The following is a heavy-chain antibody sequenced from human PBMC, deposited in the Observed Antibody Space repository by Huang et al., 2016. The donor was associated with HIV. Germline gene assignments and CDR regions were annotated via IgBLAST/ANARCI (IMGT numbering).Heavy chain of an antibody. D-gene: IGHD3-10*01. V-gene: IGHV4-39*02. Sequence: QLQLRESGPGLVKPSETLSLTCTVSGGSIRSDNYYWGWSRQPPGKGLAWFGGIYYSVVTYDNPSLKRQFTITVDTSKNHFSLRMRSVTAADTAVYYCARLPGSITMIRGVITDPYWGQGTLVTVSS. CDR1: GGSIRSDNYY. J-gene: IGHJ4*02. CDR3: ARLPGSITMIRGVITDPY. CDR2: IYYSVVT.